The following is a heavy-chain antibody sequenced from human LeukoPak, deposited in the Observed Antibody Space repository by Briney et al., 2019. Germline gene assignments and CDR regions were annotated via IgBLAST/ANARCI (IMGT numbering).Heavy chain of an antibody. CDR1: GGSFSSYY. J-gene: IGHJ4*02. V-gene: IGHV4-4*07. D-gene: IGHD3-22*01. CDR2: IYISGST. Sequence: SETLSLTCTVSGGSFSSYYWNWIRQPAGKGLEWIGRIYISGSTDYTPSLKSRVTMSVDTSKNQFSLKLSSVTAADTAVYYCARGRGYYQDYWGQGTLVTVSS. CDR3: ARGRGYYQDY.